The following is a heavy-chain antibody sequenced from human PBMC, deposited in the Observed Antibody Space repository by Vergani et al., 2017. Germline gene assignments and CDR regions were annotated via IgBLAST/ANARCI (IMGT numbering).Heavy chain of an antibody. CDR2: IYYSGST. CDR1: GGSISSYY. CDR3: ARAGSVVVPAATRGGYYGMDV. V-gene: IGHV4-59*01. J-gene: IGHJ6*02. Sequence: QVQLQESGPGLVKPSETLSLTCTVSGGSISSYYWSWIRQPPGKGLEWIGYIYYSGSTNYNPSLKSRVTISVDTSKNQFSLKLSSVTAADTAVYYCARAGSVVVPAATRGGYYGMDVWGQGTTVTVSS. D-gene: IGHD2-2*01.